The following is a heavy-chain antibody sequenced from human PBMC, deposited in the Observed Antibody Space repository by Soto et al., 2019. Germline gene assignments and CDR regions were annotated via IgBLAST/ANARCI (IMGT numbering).Heavy chain of an antibody. CDR3: ARADEVTTINFDY. V-gene: IGHV1-18*01. CDR2: ISAYNDNT. Sequence: ASVKVSCKASGYTFPDYAVTWVGPAPGQGLEWMGWISAYNDNTNYAQKFRDRVTMTTDTSTATAYMELRSLRSDDTGAYYCARADEVTTINFDYWGQGTLVTVSS. D-gene: IGHD4-17*01. CDR1: GYTFPDYA. J-gene: IGHJ4*02.